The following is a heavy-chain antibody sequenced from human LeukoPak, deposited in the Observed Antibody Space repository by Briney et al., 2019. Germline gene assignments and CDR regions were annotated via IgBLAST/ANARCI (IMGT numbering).Heavy chain of an antibody. J-gene: IGHJ5*02. V-gene: IGHV3-20*04. D-gene: IGHD6-13*01. CDR2: INWNGASI. CDR3: ARHIAAAGTNWFDP. Sequence: PGGSLRLSCAPSGFTFADHGMSWVRQAPGKGLEWVSQINWNGASIGYADSVKARFTISRDNAETSLYLQMNSLRAEDTALYYCARHIAAAGTNWFDPWGQGTLVTVSS. CDR1: GFTFADHG.